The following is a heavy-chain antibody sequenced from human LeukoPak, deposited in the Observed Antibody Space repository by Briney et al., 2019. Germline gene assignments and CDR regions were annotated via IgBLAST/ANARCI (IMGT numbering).Heavy chain of an antibody. CDR3: ARDSPTEYIRGQEHYYYYIDV. J-gene: IGHJ6*03. D-gene: IGHD1-1*01. Sequence: PSQTLSLPYTVSGGSIRELYWPWISQPADKGLEYIGRQLADEDTKYNPKLNPSLNSRVALAADTSKNQVSLKLTSVTAADTAVYYCARDSPTEYIRGQEHYYYYIDVWGKGTAVTVSS. V-gene: IGHV4-4*07. CDR2: QLADEDT. CDR1: GGSIRELY.